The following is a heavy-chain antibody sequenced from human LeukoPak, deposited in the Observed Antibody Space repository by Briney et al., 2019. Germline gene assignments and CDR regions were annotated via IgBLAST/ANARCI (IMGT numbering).Heavy chain of an antibody. CDR3: ARIGYSSSAFDY. Sequence: GGSLRLSCAASGCTFNNYWMSWVRQAPGKGLEGVANIKQDGSEKFFVDSMRGRFTISRDNAKNSLYPQVSSLRAEDTAVYSCARIGYSSSAFDYWGQGTLVTVSS. J-gene: IGHJ4*02. V-gene: IGHV3-7*01. CDR1: GCTFNNYW. D-gene: IGHD6-6*01. CDR2: IKQDGSEK.